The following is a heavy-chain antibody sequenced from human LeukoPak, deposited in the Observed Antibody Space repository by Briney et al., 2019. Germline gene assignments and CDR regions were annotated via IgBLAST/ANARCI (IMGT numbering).Heavy chain of an antibody. D-gene: IGHD2-15*01. J-gene: IGHJ6*02. CDR2: ISYDGKNI. CDR1: GYTLTELS. V-gene: IGHV3-30*18. CDR3: AKDLAGRHCSGGSCSYGMDV. Sequence: GASVKVSCKVSGYTLTELSMHWVRQAPGKGLEWVAVISYDGKNIFYADSVKGRVSISRDNSKNTLYLQMNSLRAEDTAVYYCAKDLAGRHCSGGSCSYGMDVWGQGTTVTVSS.